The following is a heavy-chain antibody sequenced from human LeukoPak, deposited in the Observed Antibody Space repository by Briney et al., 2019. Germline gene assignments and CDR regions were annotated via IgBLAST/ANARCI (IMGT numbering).Heavy chain of an antibody. D-gene: IGHD3-10*01. CDR3: ARGPIFTRGSDY. J-gene: IGHJ4*02. CDR1: GFTFSFYS. CDR2: IIIG. Sequence: GGSLRLSCAASGFTFSFYSKKGVRQAPGKGLAWVSFIIIGISRDNAKNSLYLQMNSLRAEDTAVYYCARGPIFTRGSDYWGQGTLVTVSS. V-gene: IGHV3-21*01.